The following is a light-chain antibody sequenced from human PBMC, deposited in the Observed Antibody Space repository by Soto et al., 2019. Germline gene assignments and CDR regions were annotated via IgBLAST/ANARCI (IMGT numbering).Light chain of an antibody. V-gene: IGKV3-15*01. CDR2: GAS. CDR1: QSVSSN. J-gene: IGKJ2*01. Sequence: EIVMTQSPATLSVSPGERATLSCRASQSVSSNLAWYQQKPGQAPRLLIYGASTRAAGIPARFSGSGSGTEYSLTITRLEPEDSAVYYCHQYDKAPQTFGQGTKVDIK. CDR3: HQYDKAPQT.